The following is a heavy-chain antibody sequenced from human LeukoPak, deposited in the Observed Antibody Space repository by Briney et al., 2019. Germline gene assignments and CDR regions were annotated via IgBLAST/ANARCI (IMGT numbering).Heavy chain of an antibody. Sequence: GGSLRLSCAASGFTFSDYWMHWVRQGPGKGLEWVANIKQDGSEKYYVDSVKGRFTISRDNAKNSLYLQMNSLRAEDTAVYYCARDYGDYSSEVHDAFDIWGQGTMVTVSS. D-gene: IGHD4-17*01. J-gene: IGHJ3*02. V-gene: IGHV3-7*01. CDR3: ARDYGDYSSEVHDAFDI. CDR2: IKQDGSEK. CDR1: GFTFSDYW.